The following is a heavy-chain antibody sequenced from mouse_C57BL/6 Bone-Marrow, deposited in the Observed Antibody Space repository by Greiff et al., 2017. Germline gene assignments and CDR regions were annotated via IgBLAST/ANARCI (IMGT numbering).Heavy chain of an antibody. D-gene: IGHD3-3*01. Sequence: QVQLQQPGAELVKPGASVKLSCKASGYTFTSYWMHWVKQRPGQGLEWIGMIHPNSGSTNYNEKFKSKATLTVDKSSSTAYMRLSSLTSEDSAVYYCARAGDRHWYFDVWGTGTTVTVSS. V-gene: IGHV1-64*01. CDR2: IHPNSGST. CDR3: ARAGDRHWYFDV. CDR1: GYTFTSYW. J-gene: IGHJ1*03.